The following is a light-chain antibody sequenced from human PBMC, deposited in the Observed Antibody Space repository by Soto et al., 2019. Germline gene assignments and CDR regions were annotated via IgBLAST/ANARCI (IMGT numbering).Light chain of an antibody. CDR2: LGS. J-gene: IGKJ1*01. CDR1: QSLLHSNGYNY. V-gene: IGKV2-28*01. CDR3: MQALQTPWT. Sequence: DLGMTQSPLSLPVTPGEPASISCRSSQSLLHSNGYNYLDWYLQKPGQSPQLLIYLGSNRASGVPDRFSGSGSGTDFTLKISRVEAEDVGVYYCMQALQTPWTFGQGTKVEIK.